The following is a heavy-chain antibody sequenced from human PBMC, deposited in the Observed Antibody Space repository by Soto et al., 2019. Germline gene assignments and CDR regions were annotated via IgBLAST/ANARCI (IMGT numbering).Heavy chain of an antibody. CDR2: IGDSSSYI. CDR3: ARVGRTDYTSGSYYFYGMDV. CDR1: GFSFSSYS. D-gene: IGHD3-10*01. Sequence: EVQVVESGGGLVKPGASLRLSCAASGFSFSSYSMTWVRQAPGKGLEWVSFIGDSSSYIYYADSVKGRFTISRDNAKNSLYLQMNSLRAEDTAVYYCARVGRTDYTSGSYYFYGMDVWGQGTTVTVSS. V-gene: IGHV3-21*01. J-gene: IGHJ6*02.